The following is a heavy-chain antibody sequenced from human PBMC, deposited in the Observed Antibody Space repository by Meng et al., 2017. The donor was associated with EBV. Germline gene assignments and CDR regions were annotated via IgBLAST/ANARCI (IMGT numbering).Heavy chain of an antibody. J-gene: IGHJ4*02. D-gene: IGHD1-1*01. CDR3: ARGVEENGSHYPFDS. CDR1: GCTFRNYA. Sequence: QVQLVQSGSEWKRPGASVKVSCKASGCTFRNYAINWMRQVPGQGLEWMGWINTYSGKATFAQGFTGRFVFSLDTPVTTAHLQISGLKTEDSAVYYCARGVEENGSHYPFDSWGQGTLVTVSS. CDR2: INTYSGKA. V-gene: IGHV7-4-1*02.